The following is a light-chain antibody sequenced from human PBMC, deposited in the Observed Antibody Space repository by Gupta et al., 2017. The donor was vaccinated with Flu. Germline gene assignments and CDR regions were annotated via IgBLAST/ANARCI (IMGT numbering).Light chain of an antibody. CDR1: QSVSSY. Sequence: EIVLPQSPATLSLSPGERATLSCRASQSVSSYLAWYQQKPGQAPRLLIYDASNRATGIPARFSGSGSGTDFTLTISSLEPEDFAVYYCQQRSNWPRLTFGPETKVDIK. V-gene: IGKV3-11*01. J-gene: IGKJ3*01. CDR3: QQRSNWPRLT. CDR2: DAS.